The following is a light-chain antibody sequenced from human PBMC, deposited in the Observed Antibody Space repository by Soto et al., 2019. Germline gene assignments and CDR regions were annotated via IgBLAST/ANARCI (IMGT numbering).Light chain of an antibody. CDR3: QQLISYPLT. Sequence: DIQLTQSPSFLSASVGDRVTITCRASQGFSSYLAWYQQKRGKAPKLLIYAAFTLQSGVPSRFRGSGSGTEFTLTISSLQPEDSATYYCQQLISYPLTFGGGTKVEIK. J-gene: IGKJ4*01. CDR2: AAF. CDR1: QGFSSY. V-gene: IGKV1-9*01.